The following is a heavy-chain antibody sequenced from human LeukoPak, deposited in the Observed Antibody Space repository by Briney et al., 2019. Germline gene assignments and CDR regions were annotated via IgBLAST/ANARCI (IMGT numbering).Heavy chain of an antibody. V-gene: IGHV1-2*02. CDR1: GYTFTGYY. J-gene: IGHJ4*02. Sequence: ASVKVSSKASGYTFTGYYMHWVRQAPGQGLEWMGWINPNGGGTNYAQKFRGRVTMTRDTSISTAYMELSRLRSDDTAVYYCAVGGYSGYAHFDYWGQGTLVTVSS. D-gene: IGHD5-12*01. CDR3: AVGGYSGYAHFDY. CDR2: INPNGGGT.